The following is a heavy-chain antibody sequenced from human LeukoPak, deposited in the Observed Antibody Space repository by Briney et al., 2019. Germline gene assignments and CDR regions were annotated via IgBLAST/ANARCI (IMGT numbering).Heavy chain of an antibody. CDR3: ARGPGLNWFDP. CDR1: GGSISSYY. CDR2: IYYSGST. Sequence: SGPTLVKPSETLSLTCTVSGGSISSYYWSWIRQPPGKGLEWIGYIYYSGSTNYNPSLKSRVTMSVDTSKNQFSLKLNSVTAADTAVYFCARGPGLNWFDPWGQGTLVTVSS. J-gene: IGHJ5*02. V-gene: IGHV4-59*01.